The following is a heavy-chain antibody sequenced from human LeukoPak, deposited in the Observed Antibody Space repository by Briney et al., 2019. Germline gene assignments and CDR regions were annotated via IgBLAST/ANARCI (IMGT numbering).Heavy chain of an antibody. J-gene: IGHJ4*02. CDR3: ARESSYYDSSGYPYYFDY. D-gene: IGHD3-22*01. Sequence: SETLSLTCTVSGYSISSGYYWGWIRQPPGKGLEWIGRIYTSGSTNYNPSLKSRVTISVDTSKNQFSLKLSSVTAADTAVYYCARESSYYDSSGYPYYFDYWGQGTLVTVSS. V-gene: IGHV4-38-2*02. CDR2: IYTSGST. CDR1: GYSISSGYY.